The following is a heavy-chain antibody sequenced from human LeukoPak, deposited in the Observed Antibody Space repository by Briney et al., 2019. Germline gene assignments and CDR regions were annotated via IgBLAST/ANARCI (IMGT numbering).Heavy chain of an antibody. CDR2: ISGSGGST. Sequence: GGSLRLSCAASGFTFSSYAMSWVRQAPGKGLEWVSAISGSGGSTYYADSVKGRFTVSRDNSKNTLYLQMNSLRAEDTAVYYCAKCEKASHCFFDYWGQGTLVTVSS. CDR1: GFTFSSYA. V-gene: IGHV3-23*01. J-gene: IGHJ4*02. D-gene: IGHD2-21*02. CDR3: AKCEKASHCFFDY.